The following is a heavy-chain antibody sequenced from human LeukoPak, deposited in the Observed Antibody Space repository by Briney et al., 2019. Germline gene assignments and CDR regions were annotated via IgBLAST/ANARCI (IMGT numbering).Heavy chain of an antibody. CDR1: GGSFSGYY. CDR2: INHSGST. V-gene: IGHV4-34*01. CDR3: ARGGRSDYVWGSYRGDDAFDI. J-gene: IGHJ3*02. D-gene: IGHD3-16*02. Sequence: SETLSLTCAVYGGSFSGYYWSWIRRPPGKGLEWIGEINHSGSTNYNPSLKSRVTISVDTSKNQFSLKLSSVTAADTAVYYCARGGRSDYVWGSYRGDDAFDIWGQGTMVTVSS.